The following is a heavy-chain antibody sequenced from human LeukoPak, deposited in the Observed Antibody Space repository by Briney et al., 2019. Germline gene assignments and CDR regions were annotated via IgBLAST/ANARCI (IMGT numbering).Heavy chain of an antibody. J-gene: IGHJ6*03. V-gene: IGHV4-59*01. CDR2: IYYSGST. CDR1: GGSISSYY. CDR3: ARRGDAYYYYYHMDV. Sequence: SEALSLTCTVSGGSISSYYWSWIRQPPGKGLEWIGYIYYSGSTNYNPSLKSRVTISVDTSKNQFSLKLSSVTAADTAVYYCARRGDAYYYYYHMDVWGKGTTVTISS. D-gene: IGHD3-10*01.